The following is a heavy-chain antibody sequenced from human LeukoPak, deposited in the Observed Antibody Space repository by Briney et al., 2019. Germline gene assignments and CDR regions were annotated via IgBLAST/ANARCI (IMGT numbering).Heavy chain of an antibody. CDR2: FDPEDGET. Sequence: ASVKVSCKVSGYTLTELSMHWVRQAPGKGLEWMGGFDPEDGETIYAQKFQGRVTMTEDTSTDTAYMKLSSLRSEDTAVYYCATLPVRYCSSTSCYTFDYWGQGTLVTVSS. CDR1: GYTLTELS. D-gene: IGHD2-2*02. V-gene: IGHV1-24*01. J-gene: IGHJ4*02. CDR3: ATLPVRYCSSTSCYTFDY.